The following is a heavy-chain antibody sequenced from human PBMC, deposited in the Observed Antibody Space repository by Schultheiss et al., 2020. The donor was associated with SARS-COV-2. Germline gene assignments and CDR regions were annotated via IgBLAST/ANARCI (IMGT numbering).Heavy chain of an antibody. D-gene: IGHD3-16*01. V-gene: IGHV5-51*01. CDR1: GYSFTSYW. Sequence: KVSCKGSGYSFTSYWIGWVRQMPGKGLEWMGSIYPADSNTLYSPSFQGQVTISADKSIGTAYLQWSSLKASDTAMYYCARHPDGGEPDAFDIWGQGTMVTVSS. CDR3: ARHPDGGEPDAFDI. J-gene: IGHJ3*02. CDR2: IYPADSNT.